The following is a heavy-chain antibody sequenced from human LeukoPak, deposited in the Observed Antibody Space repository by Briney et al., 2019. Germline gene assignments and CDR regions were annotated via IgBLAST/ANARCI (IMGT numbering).Heavy chain of an antibody. D-gene: IGHD6-6*01. V-gene: IGHV4-39*07. CDR1: GGSISSGGSY. J-gene: IGHJ5*02. CDR2: IYYSGNT. Sequence: SETLSLTCTVSGGSISSGGSYWGWIRQPPGKGLEWIGSIYYSGNTYNPSIKSRVTISVDTSKNQFSLNLTSVNAAATAVYYCARVMAARREDLNWFAPWGQGTLVTVSS. CDR3: ARVMAARREDLNWFAP.